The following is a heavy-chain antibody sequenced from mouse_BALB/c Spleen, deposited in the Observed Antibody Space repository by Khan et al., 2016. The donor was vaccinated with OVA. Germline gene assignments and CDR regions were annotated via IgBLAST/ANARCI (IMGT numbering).Heavy chain of an antibody. D-gene: IGHD1-2*01. V-gene: IGHV14-3*02. CDR3: ARQGLRLDYPMDY. J-gene: IGHJ4*01. Sequence: VRLQQSGAELVKPGASVKLSCTASGFNIKDTYMHWVKQRPEQGLEWIGRIDPANGNTKYDPKFQDKATITADTSSNTAYLQLSSLTSEDTAVYYCARQGLRLDYPMDYWGQGSSVTVSS. CDR2: IDPANGNT. CDR1: GFNIKDTY.